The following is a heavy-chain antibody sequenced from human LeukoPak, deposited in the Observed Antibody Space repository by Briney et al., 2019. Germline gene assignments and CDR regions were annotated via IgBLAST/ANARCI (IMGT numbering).Heavy chain of an antibody. CDR1: GGSISSSSYY. CDR2: IYYSGST. D-gene: IGHD4-17*01. V-gene: IGHV4-39*01. J-gene: IGHJ4*02. Sequence: SETLSLTCTGSGGSISSSSYYWGGIRQPPGKGLEWIGSIYYSGSTYYNPSLKSRVTISVDTSKNQFSLKLSSVTAADTAVYYCARRSYGDYVRDYWGQGTLVTVSS. CDR3: ARRSYGDYVRDY.